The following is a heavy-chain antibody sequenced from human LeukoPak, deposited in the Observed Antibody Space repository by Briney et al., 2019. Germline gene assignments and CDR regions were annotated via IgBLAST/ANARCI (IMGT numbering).Heavy chain of an antibody. CDR2: ISAYNGNT. V-gene: IGHV1-18*01. D-gene: IGHD4-17*01. CDR3: AREGAYGDFEY. J-gene: IGHJ4*02. Sequence: GASVNVSCKASGYTFNRYSISWVRHAPGQGLEWMGWISAYNGNTNYAQKVQGRVTMTTNTSTSTAYMELRSLRSDDTAVYYCAREGAYGDFEYWGQGTLVTVSS. CDR1: GYTFNRYS.